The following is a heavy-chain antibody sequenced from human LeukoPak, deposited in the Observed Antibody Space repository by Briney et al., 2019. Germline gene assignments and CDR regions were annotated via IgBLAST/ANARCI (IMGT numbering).Heavy chain of an antibody. CDR3: ARDWTGSYPDY. CDR1: GRSISSSSYY. V-gene: IGHV4-39*02. CDR2: IYYSGST. J-gene: IGHJ4*02. D-gene: IGHD1-26*01. Sequence: SSETLSLTCTVSGRSISSSSYYWGWIRQPPGKGLEWIGSIYYSGSTYYNPSLKSRVTISVDTSKNQFSLKLSSVTAADTAVYYCARDWTGSYPDYWGQGTLVTVSS.